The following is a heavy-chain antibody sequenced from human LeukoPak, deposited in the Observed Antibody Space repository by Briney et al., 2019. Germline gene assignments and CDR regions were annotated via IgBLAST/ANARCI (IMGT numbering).Heavy chain of an antibody. D-gene: IGHD3-22*01. J-gene: IGHJ3*02. CDR3: ARQRYYYDTSVLDAFDI. CDR1: GFTFSNYA. Sequence: PGGSLRLSCAASGFTFSNYAMHWVRQAPGKGLEWVALMSYDGSNKFYADSVKGRFTISRDNSKSTLYLQMNSLKAEDTAVYYCARQRYYYDTSVLDAFDIWGQGTMVTVSS. CDR2: MSYDGSNK. V-gene: IGHV3-30-3*01.